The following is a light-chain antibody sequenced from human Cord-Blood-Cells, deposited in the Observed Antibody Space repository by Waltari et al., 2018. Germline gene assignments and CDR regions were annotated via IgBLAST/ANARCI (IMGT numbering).Light chain of an antibody. CDR1: SSDVGGYTY. CDR3: CSYAGSYTYV. J-gene: IGLJ1*01. Sequence: QSALTPPRSVSGSPGQSVTISCPGTSSDVGGYTYVSWYQQHTGKAPRLMIYDVSKRPSGVPDRFSGSKSGNTASLTISGLQAEDEADYYCCSYAGSYTYVFGTGTKVTVL. CDR2: DVS. V-gene: IGLV2-11*01.